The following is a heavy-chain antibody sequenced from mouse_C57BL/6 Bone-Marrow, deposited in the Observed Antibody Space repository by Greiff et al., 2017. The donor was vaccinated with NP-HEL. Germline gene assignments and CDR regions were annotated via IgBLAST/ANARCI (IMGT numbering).Heavy chain of an antibody. Sequence: DVMLVESGGGLVKPGGSLKLSCAASGFTFSDYGMHWVRQAPEKGLEWVAYISSGGSTIYYADTVKGRFTISRDNAKNTLFLQMTSLRSEDTAMYYCAKGLYYSNFGWFAYWGQGTLVTVSA. J-gene: IGHJ3*01. CDR2: ISSGGSTI. CDR3: AKGLYYSNFGWFAY. CDR1: GFTFSDYG. V-gene: IGHV5-17*01. D-gene: IGHD2-5*01.